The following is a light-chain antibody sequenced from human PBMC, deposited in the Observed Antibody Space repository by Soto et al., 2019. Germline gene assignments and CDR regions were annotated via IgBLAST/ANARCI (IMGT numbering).Light chain of an antibody. CDR3: QQYGSSPLT. Sequence: EIVLTQSPATLSLSPGERATLSCRASQSVSSSYLAWYRQKPGQAPKVLIYRASSRATGIPDRFSGSGSGTDLTLTISRLEPEDFAVYYCQQYGSSPLTFGGGTKVDIK. J-gene: IGKJ4*01. V-gene: IGKV3-20*01. CDR2: RAS. CDR1: QSVSSSY.